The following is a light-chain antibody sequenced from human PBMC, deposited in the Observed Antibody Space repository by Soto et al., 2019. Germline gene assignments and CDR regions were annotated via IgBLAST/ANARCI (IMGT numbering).Light chain of an antibody. CDR3: QQYGSSPLT. CDR1: QSVSSSY. V-gene: IGKV3-20*01. J-gene: IGKJ4*01. Sequence: EVVLTQSPGTLSSSPVERATLSCRASQSVSSSYLAWYQQKPGQAPRLLIYGASSRATGIPDRFSGSGSGADFTLTISRLEPEDFAVYYCQQYGSSPLTFGGGTKVDIK. CDR2: GAS.